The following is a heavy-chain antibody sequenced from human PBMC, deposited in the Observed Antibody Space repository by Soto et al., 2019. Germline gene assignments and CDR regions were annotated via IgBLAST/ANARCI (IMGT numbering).Heavy chain of an antibody. CDR2: ISRDGSNK. CDR1: GFNISRYA. J-gene: IGHJ4*02. Sequence: PGGSMRLSCAAAGFNISRYAIHWVRQNPGKGLEWVAVISRDGSNKYYVDSVKGRFTISRDNSKNTLYLQMNSLRDEDTAVYYCARSRNSAVADSFDFWGQGTLVTVSS. CDR3: ARSRNSAVADSFDF. V-gene: IGHV3-30*04. D-gene: IGHD3-10*01.